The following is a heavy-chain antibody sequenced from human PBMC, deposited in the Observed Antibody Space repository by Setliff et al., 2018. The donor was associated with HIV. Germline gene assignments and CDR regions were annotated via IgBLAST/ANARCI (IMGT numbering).Heavy chain of an antibody. J-gene: IGHJ4*02. V-gene: IGHV3-15*01. Sequence: PGGSLRLSCAASGFTFSNSWMTWVRQAPGKGLEWVGRIKTKTQRGTTDYAAPAKGRFIISRDDSKNTLYLQMNSLRSEDTAVYYCVTGVGTSSVDYWGQGTMVTVPQ. D-gene: IGHD3-22*01. CDR1: GFTFSNSW. CDR3: VTGVGTSSVDY. CDR2: IKTKTQRGTT.